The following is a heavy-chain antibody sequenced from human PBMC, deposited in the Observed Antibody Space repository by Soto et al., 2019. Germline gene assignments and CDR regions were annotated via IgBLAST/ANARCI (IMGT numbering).Heavy chain of an antibody. CDR2: IYWDDDK. Sequence: QITLKESGPTLVKPTQTLTLTCTFSGFSLSTSAVGVGWIRQHPGKALEWLAFIYWDDDKRYSPSLKSSLTITKDTSKNHVVRAMTNMDPVDTATYYCAHLVVAGLTYYFDYWGQGTLVTVSS. D-gene: IGHD2-15*01. CDR1: GFSLSTSAVG. V-gene: IGHV2-5*02. CDR3: AHLVVAGLTYYFDY. J-gene: IGHJ4*02.